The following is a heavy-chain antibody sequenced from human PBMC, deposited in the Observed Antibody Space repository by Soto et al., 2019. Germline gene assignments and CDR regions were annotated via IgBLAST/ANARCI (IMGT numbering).Heavy chain of an antibody. CDR2: IYYSGST. Sequence: SETLSLTCTVSGGSISSYYWSWIRQPPGKGLEWIGYIYYSGSTNYNPSLKSRVTISVDTSKNQFSLKLSSVTAADTAVYYCARGPCLAPIGFDYWGQGTLVTVSS. CDR1: GGSISSYY. CDR3: ARGPCLAPIGFDY. V-gene: IGHV4-59*01. J-gene: IGHJ4*02. D-gene: IGHD5-12*01.